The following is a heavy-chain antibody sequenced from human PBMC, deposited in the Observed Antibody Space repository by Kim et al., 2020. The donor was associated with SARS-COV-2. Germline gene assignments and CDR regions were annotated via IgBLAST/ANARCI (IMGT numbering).Heavy chain of an antibody. D-gene: IGHD4-17*01. Sequence: SVKVSCKASGFTFTSSAVQWVRQARGQRLEWIGWIVVGSGNTNYAQKFQERVTITRDMSTSTAYMELSSLRSEDTAVYYCAAVPPYGDYDIDYWGQGTLVTVSS. CDR3: AAVPPYGDYDIDY. J-gene: IGHJ4*02. V-gene: IGHV1-58*01. CDR1: GFTFTSSA. CDR2: IVVGSGNT.